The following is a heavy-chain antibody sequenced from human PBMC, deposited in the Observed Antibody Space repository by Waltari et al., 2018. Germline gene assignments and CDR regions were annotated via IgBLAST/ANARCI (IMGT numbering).Heavy chain of an antibody. J-gene: IGHJ4*02. Sequence: EVQLVESGGGLVQPGGSLRLSCAASGFPFSSYEMNWGRQAPGKGLEWVSYISSGGTNMFYAESVKGRFTISRDNAKNSLYLHMNSLRVEDTAVYYCARERSVTGKGNLDYWGQGTLVTVSS. D-gene: IGHD3-10*01. CDR3: ARERSVTGKGNLDY. CDR1: GFPFSSYE. CDR2: ISSGGTNM. V-gene: IGHV3-48*03.